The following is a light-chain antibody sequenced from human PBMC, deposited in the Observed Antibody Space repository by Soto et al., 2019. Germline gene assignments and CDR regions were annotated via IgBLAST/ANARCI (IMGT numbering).Light chain of an antibody. J-gene: IGKJ1*01. Sequence: EIVLPQSPGTLSLSPGERATLSCRASQSVSSSSLAWYQQKPGQAPRLLLYDASSRATGIPDRFSGSGSGTDFTLTISRLEPEDFAVYYCQQYGSSPRTFGQGTKVEIK. CDR3: QQYGSSPRT. V-gene: IGKV3-20*01. CDR1: QSVSSSS. CDR2: DAS.